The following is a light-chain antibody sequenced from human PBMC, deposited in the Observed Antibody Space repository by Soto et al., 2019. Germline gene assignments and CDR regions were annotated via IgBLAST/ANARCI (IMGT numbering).Light chain of an antibody. V-gene: IGKV3-20*01. CDR1: QSVNSHY. J-gene: IGKJ1*01. CDR3: QQYKSYSAT. CDR2: DTS. Sequence: DIVCMQSPGTMSLSPGEGATLSCRASQSVNSHYLAWYQQKPGQAPRVLIFDTSRRATGVPDRFSGSGSGTEFTLTISSLQPDDFATYYCQQYKSYSATFGRGTKVDNK.